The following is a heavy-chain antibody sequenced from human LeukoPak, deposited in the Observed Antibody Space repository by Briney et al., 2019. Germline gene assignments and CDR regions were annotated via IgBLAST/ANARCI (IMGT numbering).Heavy chain of an antibody. D-gene: IGHD3-3*01. J-gene: IGHJ6*02. CDR2: INHSGST. CDR3: ARGGSDFWSGYYYYYYGMDV. V-gene: IGHV4-34*01. Sequence: SETLSLTCAVYGGSFSGYYWSWIRQPPGKGLEWIGEINHSGSTNYNPSLKSRVTISVDTSKNQFSLKLSSVTAADTAVYYCARGGSDFWSGYYYYYYGMDVWGQGTTVTVSS. CDR1: GGSFSGYY.